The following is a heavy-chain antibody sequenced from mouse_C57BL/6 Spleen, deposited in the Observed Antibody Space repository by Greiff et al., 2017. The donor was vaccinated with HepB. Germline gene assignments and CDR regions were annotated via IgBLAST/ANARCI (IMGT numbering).Heavy chain of an antibody. CDR2: IYPGDGDT. J-gene: IGHJ2*01. V-gene: IGHV1-82*01. CDR3: AREKLGRLYFDY. D-gene: IGHD4-1*01. CDR1: GYAFSSSW. Sequence: VKLVESGPELVKPGASVKISCKASGYAFSSSWMNWVKQRPGKGLEWIGRIYPGDGDTNYNGKFKGKATLTADKSSSTAYMQLSSLTSEDSAVDFCAREKLGRLYFDYWGQGTTLTVSS.